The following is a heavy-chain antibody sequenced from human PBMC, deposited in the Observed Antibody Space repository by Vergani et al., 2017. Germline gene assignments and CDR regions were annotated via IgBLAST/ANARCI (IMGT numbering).Heavy chain of an antibody. CDR3: ARDLKGQQLYY. D-gene: IGHD6-13*01. V-gene: IGHV1-46*01. Sequence: QVQLVQSGAEVKKPGASVKVSCKASGYTFTSYYMHWVRQAPGQRLEWMGIINPSGGSTSYAQKFQGRVTMTRDTSTSTVYMELSSLRSEDTAVYYCARDLKGQQLYYWGQGTLVTVSS. CDR1: GYTFTSYY. J-gene: IGHJ4*02. CDR2: INPSGGST.